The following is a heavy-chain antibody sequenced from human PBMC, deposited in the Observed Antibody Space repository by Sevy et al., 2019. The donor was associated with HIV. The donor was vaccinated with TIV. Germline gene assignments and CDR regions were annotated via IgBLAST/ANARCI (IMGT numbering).Heavy chain of an antibody. J-gene: IGHJ4*02. CDR3: TTDHSETYSSGW. V-gene: IGHV3-15*01. CDR1: GFTFSNAW. D-gene: IGHD6-19*01. Sequence: LSLTCAASGFTFSNAWMSWVRQAPGKGLEWVGRIKSKTDGGTTDYAAPVKGRFTISRDDSKNTLYLQMNSLKTEETAVYYCTTDHSETYSSGWWGQGTLVTVSS. CDR2: IKSKTDGGTT.